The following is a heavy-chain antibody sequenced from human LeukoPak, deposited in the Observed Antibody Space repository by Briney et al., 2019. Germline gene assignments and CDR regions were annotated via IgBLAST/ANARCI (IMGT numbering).Heavy chain of an antibody. D-gene: IGHD2-8*01. CDR1: GFTFSDHY. J-gene: IGHJ5*02. Sequence: GGSLTLSCAASGFTFSDHYMDELRQARGKGLEWFGRIKHNPNSHTTEYAASVNGRFTISRDDSKNSLFLQMNSLKTEDTAVYYCTRVAMGDWFDPWGQGTLVTVSS. CDR2: IKHNPNSHTT. V-gene: IGHV3-72*01. CDR3: TRVAMGDWFDP.